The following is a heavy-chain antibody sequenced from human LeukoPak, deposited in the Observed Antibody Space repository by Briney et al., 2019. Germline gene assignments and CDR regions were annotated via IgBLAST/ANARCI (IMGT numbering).Heavy chain of an antibody. CDR3: ARTRARQYYFDY. CDR2: IYYSGST. Sequence: SQTLSLTCTVSGGSISSGGYYWSWIRQHPGKGLEWIGYIYYSGSTYYNPSLKSRVTISVDTSKNQFSLKLSSVTAADTAVYYCARTRARQYYFDYWGQGTLVTASS. V-gene: IGHV4-31*03. D-gene: IGHD4-11*01. CDR1: GGSISSGGYY. J-gene: IGHJ4*02.